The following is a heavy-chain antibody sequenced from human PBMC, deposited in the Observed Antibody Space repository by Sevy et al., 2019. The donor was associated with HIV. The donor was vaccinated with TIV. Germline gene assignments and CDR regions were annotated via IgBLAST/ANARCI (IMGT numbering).Heavy chain of an antibody. CDR3: ARYYYDSSGYYDYSGMDV. CDR1: GYTFTSYD. Sequence: ASVKVSCKASGYTFTSYDINWVRQATGQGLEWMGWMNPNSGNTGYAQKFQGRVTMTRNTSIRTAYMELSSLRSEDTAIYYCARYYYDSSGYYDYSGMDVWGQGTTVTVSS. CDR2: MNPNSGNT. J-gene: IGHJ6*02. V-gene: IGHV1-8*01. D-gene: IGHD3-22*01.